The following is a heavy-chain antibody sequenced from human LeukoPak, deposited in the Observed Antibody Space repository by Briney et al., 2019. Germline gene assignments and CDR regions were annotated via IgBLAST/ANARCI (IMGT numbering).Heavy chain of an antibody. D-gene: IGHD3-3*01. CDR3: AKDLGLGYYDFWSGPPNRKYYYYYMDV. V-gene: IGHV3-23*01. CDR1: GLTFRSYA. J-gene: IGHJ6*03. CDR2: IRGSGGST. Sequence: PGRSLRLSCAASGLTFRSYAMSWVRQAPGRGLEWVSAIRGSGGSTYYADSVEGRFTISRDNSKNTLHLQMNSLRAEDTAVYYCAKDLGLGYYDFWSGPPNRKYYYYYMDVWGKGTTVTVSS.